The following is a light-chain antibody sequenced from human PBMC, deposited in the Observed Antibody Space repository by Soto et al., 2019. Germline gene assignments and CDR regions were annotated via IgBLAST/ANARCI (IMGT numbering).Light chain of an antibody. CDR1: QSVSSY. Sequence: EIVLTQSPATLSLSPGERATLSCRASQSVSSYLAWYQQKPGQAPRLLIYDASNRATGIPARFSGSGSGTVFTLTISRLEPEDFAVYYCQQRSNWPWTFGQGTKVDIK. J-gene: IGKJ1*01. CDR3: QQRSNWPWT. V-gene: IGKV3-11*01. CDR2: DAS.